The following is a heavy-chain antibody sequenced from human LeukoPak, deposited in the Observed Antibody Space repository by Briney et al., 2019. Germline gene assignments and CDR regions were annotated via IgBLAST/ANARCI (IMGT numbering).Heavy chain of an antibody. CDR2: ISYDGSNK. CDR1: GFTFSSYA. Sequence: GGSLRLSCAASGFTFSSYAMHWVRQAPGKGLEWVAVISYDGSNKYYADSVKGRFTISIDNSKNTLYLQMNSLRAEDTAVYYCARDRAWGGGYFDYWGQGTLVTVSS. V-gene: IGHV3-30-3*01. D-gene: IGHD3-16*01. J-gene: IGHJ4*02. CDR3: ARDRAWGGGYFDY.